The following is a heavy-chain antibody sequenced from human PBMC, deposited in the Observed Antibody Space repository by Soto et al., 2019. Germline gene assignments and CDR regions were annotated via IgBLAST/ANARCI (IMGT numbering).Heavy chain of an antibody. V-gene: IGHV4-4*07. Sequence: SETLSLTCTVSGGSISSYYWSWIRQPAGKGLEWIGRIYTSGSTNYNPSLKSRVTMSVDTSKNQFSLKLSSVTAADTAVYYCASALLDYGDYYFDYWGQGTLVTVSS. D-gene: IGHD4-17*01. CDR3: ASALLDYGDYYFDY. J-gene: IGHJ4*02. CDR1: GGSISSYY. CDR2: IYTSGST.